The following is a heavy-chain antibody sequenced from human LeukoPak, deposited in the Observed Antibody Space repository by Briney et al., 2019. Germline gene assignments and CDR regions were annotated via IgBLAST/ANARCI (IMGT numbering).Heavy chain of an antibody. CDR3: AGYGYYAP. V-gene: IGHV3-48*01. J-gene: IGHJ5*02. CDR1: GFTFSSHN. CDR2: ISTNSRTV. Sequence: PGGSLRLSCAGSGFTFSSHNMNWVRQAPGKGLEWISYISTNSRTVYYADSVKGRFTISRDNAKNSLYLQMTSLRVEDTAVYYCAGYGYYAPWGQGTVVTVSS. D-gene: IGHD4-17*01.